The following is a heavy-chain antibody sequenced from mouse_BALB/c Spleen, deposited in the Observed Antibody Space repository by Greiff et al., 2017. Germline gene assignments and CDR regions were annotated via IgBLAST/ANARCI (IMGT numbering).Heavy chain of an antibody. CDR2: INPSTGYT. Sequence: VQLQQSGAELAKPGASVKMSCKASGYTFTSYWMHWVKQRPGQGLEWIGYINPSTGYTEYNQKFKDKATLTADKSSSTAYMQLSSLTSEDSAVYYCARSRITTMRIDYWGQGTTLTVSS. CDR1: GYTFTSYW. D-gene: IGHD2-4*01. J-gene: IGHJ2*01. V-gene: IGHV1-7*01. CDR3: ARSRITTMRIDY.